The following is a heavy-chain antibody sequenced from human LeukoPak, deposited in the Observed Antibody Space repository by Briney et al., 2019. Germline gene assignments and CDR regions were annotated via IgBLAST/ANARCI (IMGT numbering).Heavy chain of an antibody. CDR2: ISSSSSTI. D-gene: IGHD6-19*01. CDR3: ARDAGYSSGWTEGNFDY. CDR1: GFTFSSYS. J-gene: IGHJ4*02. V-gene: IGHV3-48*02. Sequence: GGSLRLSCAASGFTFSSYSMNWVRQAPGKGLEWVSYISSSSSTIYYADSVKGRFTISRDNAKNSLYLQMNSLRDEDTAVYYCARDAGYSSGWTEGNFDYWGQGTLVIVSS.